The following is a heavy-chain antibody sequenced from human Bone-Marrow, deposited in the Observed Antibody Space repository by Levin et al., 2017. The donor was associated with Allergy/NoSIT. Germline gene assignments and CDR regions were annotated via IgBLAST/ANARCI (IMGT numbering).Heavy chain of an antibody. J-gene: IGHJ3*01. Sequence: SCAASGFDFTYYALSWVRQAPGKGLEWVSSISSGGVAAYNADSVKARFTFSRDSSNNTVYLHMNSLRADDTAIYYCARYRTASGSYHDPFDLWGQGTMVIVSS. CDR2: ISSGGVAA. CDR3: ARYRTASGSYHDPFDL. CDR1: GFDFTYYA. V-gene: IGHV3-23*01. D-gene: IGHD1-26*01.